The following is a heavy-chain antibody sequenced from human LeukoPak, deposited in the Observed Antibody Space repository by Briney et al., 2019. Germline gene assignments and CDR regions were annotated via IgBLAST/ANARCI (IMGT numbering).Heavy chain of an antibody. Sequence: GGSLRLSCAASGFSSRNYAMSWVRQAPGKGLEWVSTISDGDTYTYYADSVKGRFTISRDNSKNTLYLQMNSLRAEDTAVYYCALAGYSSSWYLFPFDYWGQGTLVTVSS. J-gene: IGHJ4*02. D-gene: IGHD6-13*01. V-gene: IGHV3-23*01. CDR2: ISDGDTYT. CDR1: GFSSRNYA. CDR3: ALAGYSSSWYLFPFDY.